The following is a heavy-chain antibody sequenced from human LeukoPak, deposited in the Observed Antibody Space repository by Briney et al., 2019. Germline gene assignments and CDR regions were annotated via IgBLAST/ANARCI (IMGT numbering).Heavy chain of an antibody. CDR3: ARDGSYGLLDY. J-gene: IGHJ4*02. V-gene: IGHV3-7*03. D-gene: IGHD5-18*01. CDR1: GLTFSSHW. Sequence: GGSLRLSCAASGLTFSSHWMHWVRQAPGKGLEWVANIKQDGSEKYYVDSVKGRFTISRDNAKNSLYLQMNSLRAEDTAVYYCARDGSYGLLDYWGQGTLVTVSS. CDR2: IKQDGSEK.